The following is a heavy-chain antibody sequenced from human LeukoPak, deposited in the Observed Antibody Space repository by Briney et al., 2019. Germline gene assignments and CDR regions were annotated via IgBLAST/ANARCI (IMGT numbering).Heavy chain of an antibody. J-gene: IGHJ4*02. CDR2: VNPNSGGT. Sequence: ASVKVSCKASEYTFTGYYMHWVRQAPGQGLEWMGWVNPNSGGTNYAQKFQGRVTMTRDTSISTAYMELSRLRSDDTAVYYCARGYDFWSGYQHWGQGTLVTVSS. D-gene: IGHD3-3*01. CDR1: EYTFTGYY. CDR3: ARGYDFWSGYQH. V-gene: IGHV1-2*02.